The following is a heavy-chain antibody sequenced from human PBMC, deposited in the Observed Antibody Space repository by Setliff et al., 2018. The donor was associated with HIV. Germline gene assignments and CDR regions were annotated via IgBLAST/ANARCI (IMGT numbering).Heavy chain of an antibody. CDR2: INPGGGNT. CDR1: GYTFTGNY. Sequence: ASVKVSCKASGYTFTGNYIHWVRQAPGQGLEWMGIINPGGGNTRYAQRFQGRVSMTRDTSTSTVYMELSSLRSEDTAVYYCARCGAGEWHLYMDVWGKGTAVTVSS. V-gene: IGHV1-46*01. J-gene: IGHJ6*03. CDR3: ARCGAGEWHLYMDV. D-gene: IGHD3-16*01.